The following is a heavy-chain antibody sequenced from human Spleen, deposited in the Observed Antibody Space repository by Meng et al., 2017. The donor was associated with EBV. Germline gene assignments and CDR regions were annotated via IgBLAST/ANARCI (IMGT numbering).Heavy chain of an antibody. Sequence: PPLVSQPVRVTPARPLSLTCAVRRASMSSCNWGSWVRQRPGQGLEWIGEIYHSGSSNYNPSPNSRVTISVDKSKNQFSLKLSSVTAADTAVYYCARDLRGVRGVNRPFDYWGQGTLVTVSS. D-gene: IGHD3-10*01. J-gene: IGHJ4*02. CDR2: IYHSGSS. CDR3: ARDLRGVRGVNRPFDY. V-gene: IGHV4-4*02. CDR1: RASMSSCNW.